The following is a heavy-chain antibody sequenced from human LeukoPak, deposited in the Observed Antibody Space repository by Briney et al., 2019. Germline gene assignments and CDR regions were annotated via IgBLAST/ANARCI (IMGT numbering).Heavy chain of an antibody. CDR1: GYTFIDYY. V-gene: IGHV1-2*02. CDR3: ARDTARITIFGVAKYMDV. CDR2: INPNSGDT. J-gene: IGHJ6*03. D-gene: IGHD3-3*01. Sequence: ASVKVSCKASGYTFIDYYMHWVRQAPGQGLEWMGWINPNSGDTKYAQKFQGRVTMTRYTSISTAYMELSRLRSDDTAVYYCARDTARITIFGVAKYMDVWGKGTTVTVSS.